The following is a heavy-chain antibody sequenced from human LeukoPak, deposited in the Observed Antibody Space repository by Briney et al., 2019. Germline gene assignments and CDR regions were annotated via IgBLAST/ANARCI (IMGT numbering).Heavy chain of an antibody. V-gene: IGHV1-2*02. CDR3: ARASSSWSHYWFDP. CDR1: GYTFPDHS. D-gene: IGHD6-13*01. J-gene: IGHJ5*02. CDR2: INPDSGDT. Sequence: ASVTVSCKASGYTFPDHSMHWVRQAPGQGIEWMGWINPDSGDTNYAQKFQGRVTMTRDTSISTGYMELTRLTSDDTALYYCARASSSWSHYWFDPWGQGTLVTVSS.